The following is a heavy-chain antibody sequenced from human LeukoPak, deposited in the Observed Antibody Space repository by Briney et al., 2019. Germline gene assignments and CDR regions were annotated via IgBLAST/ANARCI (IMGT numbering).Heavy chain of an antibody. D-gene: IGHD3-10*01. V-gene: IGHV4-59*01. J-gene: IGHJ6*03. CDR1: GVSISSYY. CDR3: ARVSGGYGSGSYYRTYYYYYMDV. CDR2: IYYSGRT. Sequence: NPSETLSLTCTVSGVSISSYYWIWIRHPPGKGLEGCGYIYYSGRTNYNPSLKRLTTISVDTSKKQFFLMRISVTAADTAVYYCARVSGGYGSGSYYRTYYYYYMDVWGKGTTVTISS.